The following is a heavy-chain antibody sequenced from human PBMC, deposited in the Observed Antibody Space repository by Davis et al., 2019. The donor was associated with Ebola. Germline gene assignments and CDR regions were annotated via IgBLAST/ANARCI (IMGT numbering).Heavy chain of an antibody. V-gene: IGHV3-23*01. CDR3: ARNDILTGYLMSYYFDY. D-gene: IGHD3-9*01. CDR1: GFTFSSYA. CDR2: ISGSGGST. Sequence: ESLKIPCAAPGFTFSSYAMRWVRQAPGKGLEWVSAISGSGGSTYYADSVKGRFTISRDNAKNSLYLQMNSLRDEDTAVYYCARNDILTGYLMSYYFDYWGQGTLVTVSS. J-gene: IGHJ4*02.